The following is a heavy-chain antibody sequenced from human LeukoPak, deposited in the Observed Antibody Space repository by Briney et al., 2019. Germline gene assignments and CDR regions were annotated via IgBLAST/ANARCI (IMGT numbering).Heavy chain of an antibody. Sequence: SETLSLTCTVSGGSISISNYYWGWIRQPPGRGLEWIGSISYSGTYYNPSLKSRLTISVDTSKNHFSLNLRSVTAADTAVYYCARRTSNPVGAIDYWGRGTLVTVSS. J-gene: IGHJ4*02. CDR2: ISYSGT. CDR3: ARRTSNPVGAIDY. V-gene: IGHV4-39*01. D-gene: IGHD1-26*01. CDR1: GGSISISNYY.